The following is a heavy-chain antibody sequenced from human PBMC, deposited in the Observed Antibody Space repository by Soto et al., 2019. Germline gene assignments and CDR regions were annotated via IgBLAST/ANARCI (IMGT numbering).Heavy chain of an antibody. V-gene: IGHV4-59*01. Sequence: QVQLQESGPGLVKPSETLSLTCTVSGGSISSYYWSWIRQPPGKGLEWIGYIYYSGSTNYNPSLKSRVTISVDTSKNQFSLKLSSVTAADTAVYYCARDLVAAAGTDLYYYYYGMDVWGQGTTVTVSS. D-gene: IGHD6-13*01. CDR1: GGSISSYY. CDR2: IYYSGST. CDR3: ARDLVAAAGTDLYYYYYGMDV. J-gene: IGHJ6*02.